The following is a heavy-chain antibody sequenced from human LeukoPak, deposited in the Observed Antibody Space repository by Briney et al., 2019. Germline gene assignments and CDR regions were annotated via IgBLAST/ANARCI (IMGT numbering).Heavy chain of an antibody. D-gene: IGHD2-15*01. J-gene: IGHJ3*02. V-gene: IGHV4-59*12. CDR3: AREIGYCAGGSCYFGAFDM. CDR1: GGSISTYY. Sequence: SETLSLTCTVSGGSISTYYWNWIRQSPGKGLEWIGYVYYTGTTNYNPSLSSRVSTSVDTSKDQFSLILTSVTAADTAVYFCAREIGYCAGGSCYFGAFDMWGQGTKVRVSS. CDR2: VYYTGTT.